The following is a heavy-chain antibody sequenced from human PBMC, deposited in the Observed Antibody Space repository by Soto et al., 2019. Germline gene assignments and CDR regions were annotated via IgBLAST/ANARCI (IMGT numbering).Heavy chain of an antibody. J-gene: IGHJ6*02. V-gene: IGHV3-23*01. CDR2: ISGSGDRT. Sequence: GGSLRLSCTTSGFTFSSYAMSWVRRPPGKGLEWVSVISGSGDRTYYAASVEGRFTISRDNSKNTVHLQMNSLRAEDTAVYYCVKNRGSGRPHYYDMDVWGQGTTVTVSS. CDR1: GFTFSSYA. D-gene: IGHD3-10*01. CDR3: VKNRGSGRPHYYDMDV.